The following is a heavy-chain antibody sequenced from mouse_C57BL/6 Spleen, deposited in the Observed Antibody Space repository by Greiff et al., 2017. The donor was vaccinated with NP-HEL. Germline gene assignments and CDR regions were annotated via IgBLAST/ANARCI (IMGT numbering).Heavy chain of an antibody. CDR2: IYPGSGNT. D-gene: IGHD2-1*01. CDR1: GYSFTSYY. V-gene: IGHV1-66*01. Sequence: VQRVESGPELVKPGASVKISCKASGYSFTSYYIHWVKQRPGQGLEWIGWIYPGSGNTKYNEKFKGKATLTADTSSSTAYMQLSSLTSEDSAVYYCAKSPYGNYVGNWGQGTTLTVSS. J-gene: IGHJ2*01. CDR3: AKSPYGNYVGN.